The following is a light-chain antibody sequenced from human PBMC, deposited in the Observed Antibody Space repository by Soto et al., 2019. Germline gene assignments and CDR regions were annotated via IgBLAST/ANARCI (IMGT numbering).Light chain of an antibody. CDR2: EGS. J-gene: IGLJ1*01. CDR1: SSDVGSYNL. Sequence: HSVLTQPASVSGSPGQSITISCTGTSSDVGSYNLVSWYQQHPGKAPKLMIYEGSKRPSGVSNRFSGSKSGNTASLTISRLQSEDEAEYYCCSYAGRSTFNVFGTGTKVTLL. CDR3: CSYAGRSTFNV. V-gene: IGLV2-23*01.